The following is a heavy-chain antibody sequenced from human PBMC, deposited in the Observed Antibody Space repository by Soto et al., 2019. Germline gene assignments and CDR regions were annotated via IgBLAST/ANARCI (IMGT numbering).Heavy chain of an antibody. D-gene: IGHD6-19*01. CDR1: GYTFTSYD. J-gene: IGHJ5*02. CDR2: MNPNSGNT. Sequence: AASVKVSCKASGYTFTSYDINWVRQATGQGLEWMGWMNPNSGNTGYAQKFQGRVTMTRNTSISTAYMELSSLRSEDTAVYYCARVGIAVAGTYDNWFDPWGQGTLVTVSS. V-gene: IGHV1-8*01. CDR3: ARVGIAVAGTYDNWFDP.